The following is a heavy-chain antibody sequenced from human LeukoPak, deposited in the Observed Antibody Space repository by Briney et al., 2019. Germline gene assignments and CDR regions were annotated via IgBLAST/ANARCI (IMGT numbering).Heavy chain of an antibody. CDR3: ASNIQLWLHRPDAFDI. D-gene: IGHD5-18*01. Sequence: ASVKVSCKASGYTFTGYYMHWVRQAPGQGLEWMGRINPNSGGTNYAQKSQGRVPMTRDTYISTAYMELSRMRSDDTAVYYCASNIQLWLHRPDAFDIWGQGTMVTVSS. V-gene: IGHV1-2*06. J-gene: IGHJ3*02. CDR1: GYTFTGYY. CDR2: INPNSGGT.